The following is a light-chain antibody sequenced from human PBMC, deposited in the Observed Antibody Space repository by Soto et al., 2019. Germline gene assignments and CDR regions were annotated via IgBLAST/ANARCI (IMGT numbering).Light chain of an antibody. CDR1: QSVSTNQ. Sequence: IVLTQSPGTLSLSPGEKAMLSCRASQSVSTNQLAWYQQKPGQAPRLLIYGASSRATGIADRFSGSGSGTDFTLTISRLEPEDFAVYYCQQRSNWPSITFGQGTRLEI. CDR2: GAS. V-gene: IGKV3D-20*02. J-gene: IGKJ5*01. CDR3: QQRSNWPSIT.